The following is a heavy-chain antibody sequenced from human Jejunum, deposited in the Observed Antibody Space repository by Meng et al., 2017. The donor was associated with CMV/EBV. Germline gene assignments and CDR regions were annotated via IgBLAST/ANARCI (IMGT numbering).Heavy chain of an antibody. D-gene: IGHD3-3*01. J-gene: IGHJ4*02. CDR1: GGSFSSSCYY. V-gene: IGHV4-39*07. CDR2: FYYSGST. Sequence: SGGSFSSSCYYWGCIPQPPGKGLECIGSFYYSGSTYYTPSLNSRVTISVDGSQNRFSLKVSSVTAADTAVYYCASHDDYWSGYLKYWGQGTLVTVSS. CDR3: ASHDDYWSGYLKY.